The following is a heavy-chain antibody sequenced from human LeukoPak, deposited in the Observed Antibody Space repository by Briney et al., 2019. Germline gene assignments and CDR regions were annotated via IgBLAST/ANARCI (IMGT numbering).Heavy chain of an antibody. CDR1: GFTVSSNY. Sequence: GGSLRLSCAASGFTVSSNYMSWVRQAPGKGLEWVSVIYSGGSTYYADSVKGRFTISRDNSKNTLYLQMNSLRAEDTAVYYCARDRHYDFWRGTGMDVWGQGTTVTVSS. CDR3: ARDRHYDFWRGTGMDV. D-gene: IGHD3-3*01. V-gene: IGHV3-53*01. CDR2: IYSGGST. J-gene: IGHJ6*02.